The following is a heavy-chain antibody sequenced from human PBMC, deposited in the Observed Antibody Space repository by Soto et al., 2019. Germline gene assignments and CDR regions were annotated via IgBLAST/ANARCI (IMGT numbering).Heavy chain of an antibody. CDR2: IIPIFGTA. CDR1: GGTFSSYA. J-gene: IGHJ4*02. V-gene: IGHV1-69*13. CDR3: ARILGYCSSTSCSEFDY. D-gene: IGHD2-2*01. Sequence: ASVKVSCKASGGTFSSYAISWVRQAPGQGLEWMGGIIPIFGTANYAQKFQGRVTITADESTSTAYMELSSLGSEDTAVYYCARILGYCSSTSCSEFDYWGQGTLVTVSS.